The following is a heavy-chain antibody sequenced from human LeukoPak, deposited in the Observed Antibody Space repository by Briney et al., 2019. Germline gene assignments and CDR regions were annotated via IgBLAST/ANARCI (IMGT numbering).Heavy chain of an antibody. CDR2: INPNSGGT. D-gene: IGHD3-3*01. Sequence: GASVKVSCKASGYTFTGYYMHWVRQAPGQGLEWMGWINPNSGGTNYAQKFQGRVTMTRDTSISTAYMELSRLRSDDTAVYYCARPYDFWSGYYSPWGQGTLVTVSS. V-gene: IGHV1-2*02. J-gene: IGHJ4*02. CDR3: ARPYDFWSGYYSP. CDR1: GYTFTGYY.